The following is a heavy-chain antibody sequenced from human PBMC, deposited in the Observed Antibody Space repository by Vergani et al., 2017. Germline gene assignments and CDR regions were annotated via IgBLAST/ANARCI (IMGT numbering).Heavy chain of an antibody. CDR1: GAAIKDFY. Sequence: QVQLQESGPGLVKPSETLSLTCTVSGAAIKDFYWSWIRQPPGKGLEWIGEINHSGSTNYNPSLKSRVTISVDTSKNQFSLKLSSVTAADTAVYYCARVETAACSGGSCYPLDYWGQGTLVTVSS. D-gene: IGHD2-15*01. V-gene: IGHV4-34*01. J-gene: IGHJ4*02. CDR2: INHSGST. CDR3: ARVETAACSGGSCYPLDY.